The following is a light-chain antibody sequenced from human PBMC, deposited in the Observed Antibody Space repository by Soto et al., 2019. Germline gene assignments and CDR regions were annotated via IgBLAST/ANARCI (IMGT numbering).Light chain of an antibody. CDR2: EVR. CDR3: SSYTSDWGV. V-gene: IGLV2-14*01. J-gene: IGLJ1*01. Sequence: QSDLTQPESVSGSVGQSITISCTGTSSDVGGYDFVSWYQHHPGKAPKLIIYEVRTRPSGVSDRSSGSKSGNTASLTISGLQAEDEADYYCSSYTSDWGVFGTGTKLTVL. CDR1: SSDVGGYDF.